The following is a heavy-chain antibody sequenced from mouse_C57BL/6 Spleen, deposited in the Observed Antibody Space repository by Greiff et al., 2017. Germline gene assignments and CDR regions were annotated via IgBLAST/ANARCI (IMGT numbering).Heavy chain of an antibody. CDR1: GFTFSSYT. Sequence: EVKLVESGGGLVKPGGSLKLSCAASGFTFSSYTMSWVRQTPEKRLEWVATISGGGGNTYYPDSVKGRFTISRDNAKNTLYLQMSSLRSEDTALYYCARQAYYSNLYAMDYWGQGTSVTVSS. V-gene: IGHV5-9*01. CDR3: ARQAYYSNLYAMDY. J-gene: IGHJ4*01. D-gene: IGHD2-5*01. CDR2: ISGGGGNT.